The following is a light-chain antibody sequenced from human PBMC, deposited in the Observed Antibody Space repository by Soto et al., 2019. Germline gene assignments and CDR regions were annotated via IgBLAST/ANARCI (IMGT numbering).Light chain of an antibody. Sequence: SYELTQPPSASVAPGQTARITCGGNNIGSKSVHWYQQKPGQAPVVVVHDDTERPSGIPERLSGSNSGNTATLTISRVEAGDEADYYCAAWDDDLHVWLFGGGTQLTVL. J-gene: IGLJ7*01. CDR2: DDT. CDR3: AAWDDDLHVWL. CDR1: NIGSKS. V-gene: IGLV3-21*02.